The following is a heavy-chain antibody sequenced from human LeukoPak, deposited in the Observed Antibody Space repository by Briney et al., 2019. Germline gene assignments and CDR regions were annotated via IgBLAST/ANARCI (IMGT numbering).Heavy chain of an antibody. CDR2: ISRNGGST. Sequence: GGSLRLSCSASGFTFNSYPMHWVRQAPGKGLEYVSVISRNGGSTYYADSVKGRFTVSRDNSKNTLYLQMSSLRAEDTAVYYCVKESGFMVAPNSAFDIWGQGTMVTVSS. D-gene: IGHD4/OR15-4a*01. J-gene: IGHJ3*02. V-gene: IGHV3-64D*06. CDR1: GFTFNSYP. CDR3: VKESGFMVAPNSAFDI.